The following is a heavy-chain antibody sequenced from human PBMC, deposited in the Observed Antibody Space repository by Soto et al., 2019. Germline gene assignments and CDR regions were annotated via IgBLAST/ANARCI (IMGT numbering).Heavy chain of an antibody. CDR3: AAHAGHIYGPLDY. J-gene: IGHJ4*02. Sequence: QVQLQESGPELLKPSGALSLTCDVSGGTISSGNWWTWVRRTPGKGLEWIGEIYHTGSTNYNPSLKSRVTISVDESKNQFSLKLDSVTAADTAVYSCAAHAGHIYGPLDYWGQGILVTVSS. D-gene: IGHD5-18*01. V-gene: IGHV4-4*02. CDR1: GGTISSGNW. CDR2: IYHTGST.